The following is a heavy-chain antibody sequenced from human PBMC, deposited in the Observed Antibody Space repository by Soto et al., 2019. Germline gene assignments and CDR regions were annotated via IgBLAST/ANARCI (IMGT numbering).Heavy chain of an antibody. J-gene: IGHJ5*02. CDR1: GVTSSTHT. Sequence: QVQLEQSGAEVKKPGSSEKVSCKASGVTSSTHTITWVRQAPGQGLEWMGGIIPLFGTGHKAQKFQGRITIIADKSTSTAYMELSSLRSDDTAVYFCASGSAMGADHWGQGTLVTVSS. V-gene: IGHV1-69*06. CDR3: ASGSAMGADH. CDR2: IIPLFGTG. D-gene: IGHD5-18*01.